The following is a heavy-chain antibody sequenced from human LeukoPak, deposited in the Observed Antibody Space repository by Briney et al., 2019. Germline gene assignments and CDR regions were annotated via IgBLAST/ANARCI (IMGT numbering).Heavy chain of an antibody. CDR1: GGSISSGGYY. D-gene: IGHD1/OR15-1a*01. V-gene: IGHV4-31*03. CDR3: ARNRVSGYFDY. J-gene: IGHJ4*02. Sequence: SETLSLTCTVSGGSISSGGYYWSWIRQHPGKGLEWIGYIYYSGSTYYNPSLKSRVTISVDTSKNQFSLKLSSVTAADTAVFYCARNRVSGYFDYWGQGTLVTVSS. CDR2: IYYSGST.